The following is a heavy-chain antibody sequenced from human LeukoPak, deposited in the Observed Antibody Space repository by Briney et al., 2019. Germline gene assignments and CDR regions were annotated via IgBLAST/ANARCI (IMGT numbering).Heavy chain of an antibody. J-gene: IGHJ4*02. CDR3: ARGTLYGDYPFDY. D-gene: IGHD4-17*01. Sequence: SETLSLTCTVSGGSISSSSYYWGWIRQPPGKGLEWIGYIYYSGSTYYNPSLKSRVTISVDTSKNQFSLKLSSVTAADTAVYYCARGTLYGDYPFDYWGQGTLVTVSS. V-gene: IGHV4-30-4*08. CDR2: IYYSGST. CDR1: GGSISSSSYY.